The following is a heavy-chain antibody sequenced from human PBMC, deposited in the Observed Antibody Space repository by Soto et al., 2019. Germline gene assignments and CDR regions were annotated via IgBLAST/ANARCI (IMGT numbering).Heavy chain of an antibody. V-gene: IGHV3-74*01. CDR2: ISTDASST. CDR1: GFTFSSYW. Sequence: EVQLVESGGGLVQPGGSLRLSCAASGFTFSSYWMHWVRQAPGKGLVWVSSISTDASSTRYADTVKGRFTISRDNAKNTLYLQMNSVRAEDTAVYYCARLPNKSPHNWGQGTLVIVSP. CDR3: ARLPNKSPHN. J-gene: IGHJ1*01.